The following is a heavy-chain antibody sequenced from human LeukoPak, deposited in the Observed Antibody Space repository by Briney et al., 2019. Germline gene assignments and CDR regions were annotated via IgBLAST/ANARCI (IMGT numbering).Heavy chain of an antibody. CDR2: INPSGGST. CDR1: GYTFTSYY. CDR3: ARGTELNYDFWSGYQLSFDY. Sequence: GASVKVSCKASGYTFTSYYMHWVRQAPGQGLEWMGIINPSGGSTSYAQKFQGRVTMTRDTSTSTVYMELSSLRSEDTAVYYCARGTELNYDFWSGYQLSFDYWGQGTLVTVSS. V-gene: IGHV1-46*01. J-gene: IGHJ4*02. D-gene: IGHD3-3*01.